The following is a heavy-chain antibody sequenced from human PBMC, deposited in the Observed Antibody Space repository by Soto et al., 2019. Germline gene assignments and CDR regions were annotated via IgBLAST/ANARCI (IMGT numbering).Heavy chain of an antibody. CDR2: IIPIFGTA. Sequence: SVKVSCKASGGTFSSYAISWVRQAPGQGLEWMGGIIPIFGTANYAQKFQGRVTITADKSTSTAYMELSSLRSEDTAVYYCAREVHQFALGMDVCGQGTTVTVSS. CDR3: AREVHQFALGMDV. V-gene: IGHV1-69*06. J-gene: IGHJ6*02. D-gene: IGHD3-10*01. CDR1: GGTFSSYA.